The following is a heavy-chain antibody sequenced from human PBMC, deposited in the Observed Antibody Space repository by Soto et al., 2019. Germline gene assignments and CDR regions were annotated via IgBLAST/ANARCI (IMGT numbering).Heavy chain of an antibody. V-gene: IGHV4-59*01. CDR3: ARGSYGSGSYYYYYYGMDV. J-gene: IGHJ6*02. D-gene: IGHD3-10*01. Sequence: SETLSLTCTVSGGSISSYYWSWIRQPPGKGLEWIGYIYYSGSTNYNPSPKSRVTISVDTSKNQFSLKLSSVTAADTAVYYCARGSYGSGSYYYYYYGMDVWGQGTTVTVSS. CDR2: IYYSGST. CDR1: GGSISSYY.